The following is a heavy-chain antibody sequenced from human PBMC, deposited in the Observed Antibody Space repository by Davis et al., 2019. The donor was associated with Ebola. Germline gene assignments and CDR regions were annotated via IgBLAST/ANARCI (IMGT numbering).Heavy chain of an antibody. CDR1: GYIFTRYW. CDR2: IFPSDSDT. D-gene: IGHD2-21*01. J-gene: IGHJ4*02. CDR3: ARGTLPGIASSGFDF. Sequence: GESLKIPCKTPGYIFTRYWIGRVRQMPGKGLEWMGIIFPSDSDTQYSPSFHGQILISADKSTNTVYLQWASLETSDSAFYYCARGTLPGIASSGFDFWGQGTLVTVSS. V-gene: IGHV5-51*06.